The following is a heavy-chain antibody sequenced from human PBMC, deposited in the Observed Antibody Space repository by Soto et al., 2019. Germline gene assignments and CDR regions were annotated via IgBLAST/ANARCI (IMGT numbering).Heavy chain of an antibody. CDR3: AREGNLGRWLQPLDF. CDR1: GDSISAYS. CDR2: IHYNGNT. V-gene: IGHV4-59*01. Sequence: QVQLQVSGPGLVKPSETLSLTCTVSGDSISAYSWSWVRQPPGKGLEWIGNIHYNGNTKYNPSLQSRVTISLDTSKNQFSLRLISVTAADTAKYFCAREGNLGRWLQPLDFWGQGTLVTVSS. D-gene: IGHD5-12*01. J-gene: IGHJ4*02.